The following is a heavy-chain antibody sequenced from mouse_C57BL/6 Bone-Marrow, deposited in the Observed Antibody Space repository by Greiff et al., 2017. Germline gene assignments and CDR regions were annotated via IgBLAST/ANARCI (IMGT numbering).Heavy chain of an antibody. CDR2: ISDGGSYT. Sequence: EVKLVESGGGLVKPGGSLKLSCAASGFTFSSYAMSWVRQTPEKRLEWVATISDGGSYTYYPDNVKGRFTISRDNAKNNLYLQMSHLKSEDTAMYYCARDRPAYCAMDYWGQGTSVTVSS. CDR1: GFTFSSYA. J-gene: IGHJ4*01. V-gene: IGHV5-4*01. CDR3: ARDRPAYCAMDY.